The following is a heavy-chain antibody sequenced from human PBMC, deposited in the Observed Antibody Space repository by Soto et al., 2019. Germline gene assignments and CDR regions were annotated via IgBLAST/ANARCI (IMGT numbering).Heavy chain of an antibody. J-gene: IGHJ6*02. CDR2: IYYSGST. V-gene: IGHV4-59*08. CDR1: GGSISSYY. D-gene: IGHD5-12*01. CDR3: AGDSGYDYYFYYGIDV. Sequence: SETLSLTCTVSGGSISSYYWSWIRQPPGKGLEWIGYIYYSGSTNYNPSLKNRVTISVDTSKNQFSLKLSSVTAADTSVYYCAGDSGYDYYFYYGIDVWGQGTTVTVSS.